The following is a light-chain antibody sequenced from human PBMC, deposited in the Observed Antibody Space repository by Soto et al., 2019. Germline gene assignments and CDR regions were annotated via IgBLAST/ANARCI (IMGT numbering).Light chain of an antibody. CDR1: SSDVGAYNY. V-gene: IGLV2-8*01. CDR3: TSTAGNTFYV. J-gene: IGLJ1*01. CDR2: QVT. Sequence: QSALTQPPSASGSPGQSVTISCTGTSSDVGAYNYVSWYQQHPGKAPKLLLYQVTKRPSGVPDRFSASKSGNTASLTVSGLQAEDEADYYCTSTAGNTFYVFGTGTKLTVL.